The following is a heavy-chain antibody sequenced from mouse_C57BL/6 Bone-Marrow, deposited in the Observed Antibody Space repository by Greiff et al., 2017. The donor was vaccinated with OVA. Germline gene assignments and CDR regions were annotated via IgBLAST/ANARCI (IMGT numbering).Heavy chain of an antibody. Sequence: EVQLQESGGGLVQPKGSLKLSCAASGFSFNTYAMNWVRQAPGKGLEWVARIRSKSNNYATYYADPGKDSFTISRDDSESMLYLQMNTLKTGDTAWYYCERLGSSSDYWGQGTTLTVSS. V-gene: IGHV10-1*01. CDR2: IRSKSNNYAT. D-gene: IGHD1-1*01. CDR3: ERLGSSSDY. CDR1: GFSFNTYA. J-gene: IGHJ2*01.